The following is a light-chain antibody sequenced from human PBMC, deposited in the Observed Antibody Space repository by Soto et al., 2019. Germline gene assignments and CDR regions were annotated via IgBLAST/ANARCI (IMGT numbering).Light chain of an antibody. Sequence: EIVMTQSPDTLSLSPGETATLSCRASQSIGCNYLAWYQQKPGQVPRLLIYGISTRATDIPARFSGSGSGTEFTLTISSLQSEDFAVYYCQQYTQWPITFGQGTRLEIK. CDR2: GIS. CDR3: QQYTQWPIT. V-gene: IGKV3-15*01. J-gene: IGKJ5*01. CDR1: QSIGCN.